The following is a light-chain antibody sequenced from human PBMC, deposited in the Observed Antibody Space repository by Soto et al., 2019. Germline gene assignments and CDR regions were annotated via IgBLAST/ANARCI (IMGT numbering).Light chain of an antibody. CDR2: DAS. CDR1: QSVSSY. CDR3: QQRSNWPRT. Sequence: EIVLTQSPATLSLSPGERATLSCRASQSVSSYLAWYQQKPGQAPRLLIYDASNRATGIPARFSGSVSGTDFPLTISSLDPEDFAVYYCQQRSNWPRTFGQGTKLEIK. J-gene: IGKJ2*01. V-gene: IGKV3-11*01.